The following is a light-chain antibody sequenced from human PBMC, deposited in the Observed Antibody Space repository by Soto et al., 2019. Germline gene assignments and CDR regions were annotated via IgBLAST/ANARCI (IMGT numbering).Light chain of an antibody. CDR3: HQYGTFPIT. Sequence: IVLTQSPGTLSLSPGETATISCRASQSVSNRYLAWYQQKPGQAPRLLIYGASSRATGVPDRISGSGSGTDFALTISRLEPEDFAVYFCHQYGTFPITFGQGTRLEIK. CDR2: GAS. V-gene: IGKV3-20*01. CDR1: QSVSNRY. J-gene: IGKJ5*01.